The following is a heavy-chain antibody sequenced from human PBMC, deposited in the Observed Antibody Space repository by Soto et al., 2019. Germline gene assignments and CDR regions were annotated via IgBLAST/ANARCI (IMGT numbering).Heavy chain of an antibody. CDR1: AFTFNNYA. CDR2: ITGSGGDT. J-gene: IGHJ4*02. Sequence: GGSLRLSCAASAFTFNNYAMGWVRQAPGKGLDWISAITGSGGDTYYADSVKGRFTVSRDNSKNTLFLQMNSLRVEDTAVYFCAKGSSDSRPYNFDYWGQGTLVTVSS. D-gene: IGHD2-21*01. V-gene: IGHV3-23*01. CDR3: AKGSSDSRPYNFDY.